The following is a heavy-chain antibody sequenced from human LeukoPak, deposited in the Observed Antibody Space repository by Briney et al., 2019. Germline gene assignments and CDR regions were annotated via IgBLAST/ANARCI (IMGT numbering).Heavy chain of an antibody. CDR3: ARDSDITMVRGVDLYYFDY. J-gene: IGHJ4*02. CDR2: ISSSGSTI. CDR1: GFTFSSYE. D-gene: IGHD3-10*01. V-gene: IGHV3-48*03. Sequence: GGSLRLSCAASGFTFSSYEMNWVRQAPGKGLEWVSYISSSGSTIYYADSVKGRFTISRDNAKNSLYLQMNSLRAEDTAVYYCARDSDITMVRGVDLYYFDYWGQGTLVTVSS.